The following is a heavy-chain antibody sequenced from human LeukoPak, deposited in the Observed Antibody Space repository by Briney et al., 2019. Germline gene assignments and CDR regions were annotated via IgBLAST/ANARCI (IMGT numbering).Heavy chain of an antibody. V-gene: IGHV4-38-2*02. D-gene: IGHD3-22*01. J-gene: IGHJ4*02. Sequence: PSETLSLTCTVSGYSISSGYYWGWIRQPPGKGLEWIGSIYHSGSTYYNPSLKSRVTISVDTSKNQFSLKLSSVTAADTAVYYCAVITLVNYFDYWGQGTLVTVSS. CDR3: AVITLVNYFDY. CDR1: GYSISSGYY. CDR2: IYHSGST.